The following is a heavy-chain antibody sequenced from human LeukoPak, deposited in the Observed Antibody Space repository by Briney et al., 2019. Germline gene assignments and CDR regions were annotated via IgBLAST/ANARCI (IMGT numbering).Heavy chain of an antibody. V-gene: IGHV4-59*01. CDR2: IYYSGST. CDR1: GGSFSGYY. J-gene: IGHJ4*02. Sequence: PSETLSLTCAVYGGSFSGYYWSWIRQPPGKGLEWIGYIYYSGSTNYNPSLKSRVTISVDTSKNQFSLKLSSVTAADTAVYYCARGIAAAGTDFDYWGQGTLVTVSS. CDR3: ARGIAAAGTDFDY. D-gene: IGHD6-13*01.